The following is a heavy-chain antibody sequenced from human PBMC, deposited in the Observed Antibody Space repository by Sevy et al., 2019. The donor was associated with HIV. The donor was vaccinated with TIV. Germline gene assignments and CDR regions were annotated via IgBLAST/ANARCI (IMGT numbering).Heavy chain of an antibody. D-gene: IGHD3-10*01. CDR1: GGTFSSYA. V-gene: IGHV1-69*13. Sequence: ASVKVSCKASGGTFSSYAISWVRQAPGQGLEGMGGIIPIFGTANYAQKFQGRVTITADESTSTAYMAMSSLRSEDTAVYYCARGVRGAIGDYWGQGTLVTVSS. J-gene: IGHJ4*02. CDR3: ARGVRGAIGDY. CDR2: IIPIFGTA.